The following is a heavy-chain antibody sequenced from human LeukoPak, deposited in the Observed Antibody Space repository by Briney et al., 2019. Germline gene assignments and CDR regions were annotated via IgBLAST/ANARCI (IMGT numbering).Heavy chain of an antibody. CDR1: GYTFTGYY. D-gene: IGHD4-17*01. CDR3: ARSLYGDYGFDY. V-gene: IGHV1-2*02. Sequence: ASLTVSFKASGYTFTGYYMHWVRQAPGQGLEWMGWINPNSGGTNYAQKFQGRVTMTRDTSISTAYMELSRLRSDDTAVYYCARSLYGDYGFDYWGQGTLVTVSS. CDR2: INPNSGGT. J-gene: IGHJ4*02.